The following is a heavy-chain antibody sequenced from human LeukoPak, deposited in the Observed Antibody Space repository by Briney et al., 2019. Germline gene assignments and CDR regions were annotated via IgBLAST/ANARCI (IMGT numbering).Heavy chain of an antibody. CDR1: GGSISSSSYY. CDR2: IYYSGST. D-gene: IGHD3-3*01. Sequence: TSETLSLTCTVSGGSISSSSYYWGWIRQPPGKGLEWIGSIYYSGSTYYNPSLKSRVTIPVDTSKNQFSLKLSSVTAADTAVYYCARHPSYYDFWSGYYKPDSDFDYWGQGTLVTVSS. CDR3: ARHPSYYDFWSGYYKPDSDFDY. J-gene: IGHJ4*02. V-gene: IGHV4-39*01.